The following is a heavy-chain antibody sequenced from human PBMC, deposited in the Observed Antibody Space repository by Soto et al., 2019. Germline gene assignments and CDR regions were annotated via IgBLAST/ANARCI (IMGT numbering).Heavy chain of an antibody. V-gene: IGHV5-51*01. J-gene: IGHJ5*02. CDR2: IYPGDSDS. CDR1: GYSFTNYW. CDR3: ARLNRYFDSSPYNCFDP. D-gene: IGHD3-9*01. Sequence: HGESLKISCKGSGYSFTNYWIAWVRQMPGKGLEWMGIIYPGDSDSRYSPSFQGQVTISADKSISTAYLQWNSLKASDTAMYYCARLNRYFDSSPYNCFDPWGQGTLVTVSS.